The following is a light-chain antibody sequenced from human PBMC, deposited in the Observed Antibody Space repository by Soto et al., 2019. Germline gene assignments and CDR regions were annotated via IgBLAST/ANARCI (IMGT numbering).Light chain of an antibody. Sequence: EIVLTQSPDTLSLSPGERATLSCRASQSVGSSLAWYQQKPGQAPRLLIYDASNWATGIPARFSGSGSETDFTLTISSLEPEDFAVYYCQQRSNWPPEVTLGPGTKVDIK. CDR3: QQRSNWPPEVT. J-gene: IGKJ3*01. CDR2: DAS. V-gene: IGKV3-11*01. CDR1: QSVGSS.